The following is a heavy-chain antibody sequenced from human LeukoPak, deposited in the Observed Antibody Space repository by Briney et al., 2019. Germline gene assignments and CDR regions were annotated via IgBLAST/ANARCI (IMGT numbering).Heavy chain of an antibody. CDR3: ARIGYYDILTGQTGTYYFDY. CDR1: GYSISSGYC. J-gene: IGHJ4*02. CDR2: IYHSGST. V-gene: IGHV4-38-2*02. Sequence: SETLSLTCTVSGYSISSGYCWGWIRQPPGKGLEWIGSIYHSGSTYYNPSLKSRVTISVDTSKNQFSLKLSSVTAADTAVYYCARIGYYDILTGQTGTYYFDYWGQGTLVTVSS. D-gene: IGHD3-9*01.